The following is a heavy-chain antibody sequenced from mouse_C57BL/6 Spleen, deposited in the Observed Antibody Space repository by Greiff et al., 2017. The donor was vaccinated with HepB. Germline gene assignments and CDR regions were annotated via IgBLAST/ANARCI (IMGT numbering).Heavy chain of an antibody. CDR2: IWGVGST. V-gene: IGHV2-6*01. J-gene: IGHJ3*01. D-gene: IGHD3-2*02. CDR3: ASRHSSGFFAY. CDR1: GFSLTSYG. Sequence: QVQLQQSGPGLVAPSQSLSITCTVSGFSLTSYGVDWVRQSPGKGLEWLGVIWGVGSTNYNSALKSRLSISKDNSKSQVFLKMNSLQTDDTAMYYCASRHSSGFFAYWGQGTLVTVSA.